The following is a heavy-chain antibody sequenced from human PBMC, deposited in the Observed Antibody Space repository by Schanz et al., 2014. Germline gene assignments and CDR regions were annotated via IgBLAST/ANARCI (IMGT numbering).Heavy chain of an antibody. CDR3: AKFLYDDPS. CDR1: GGSITNYY. Sequence: QEQLQESGPGLVKPSETLSLTCTVSGGSITNYYWSWIRQPPGKGLEWIGSIYYSGSPNSNPSRKSEVTILVAPSKNQFSLRLTFRTAADTAVYYCAKFLYDDPSWGQGTLVTVSS. V-gene: IGHV4-59*08. J-gene: IGHJ5*02. CDR2: IYYSGSP. D-gene: IGHD3-3*01.